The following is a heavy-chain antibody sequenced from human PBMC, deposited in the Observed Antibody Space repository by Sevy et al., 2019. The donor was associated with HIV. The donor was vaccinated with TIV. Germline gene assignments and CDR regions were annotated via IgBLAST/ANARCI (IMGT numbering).Heavy chain of an antibody. J-gene: IGHJ5*02. V-gene: IGHV4-39*01. Sequence: SETLSLTCTVSGGSISSSSYYWGWIRQPPGKGLEWIGSIYYSGSTYYNPSLKSRVTISVATSKNQFSLKLSSVTAADTAVYYCARPLASGWYRGWFDPWGQGTLVTVSS. CDR3: ARPLASGWYRGWFDP. D-gene: IGHD6-19*01. CDR1: GGSISSSSYY. CDR2: IYYSGST.